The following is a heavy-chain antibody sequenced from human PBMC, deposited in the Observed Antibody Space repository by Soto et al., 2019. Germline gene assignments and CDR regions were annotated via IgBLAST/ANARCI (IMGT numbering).Heavy chain of an antibody. D-gene: IGHD1-1*01. Sequence: SETLSLTCTVSGASMSSYFWTWIRQPPGKGLERVASIYYTGSTNYNPSLKSRVTISVDTSENQFSLKLSSLTAADTAVFFCARSRVGNCNNKDCPYYVAVWGNGTTVTVSS. CDR2: IYYTGST. CDR1: GASMSSYF. J-gene: IGHJ6*03. V-gene: IGHV4-59*08. CDR3: ARSRVGNCNNKDCPYYVAV.